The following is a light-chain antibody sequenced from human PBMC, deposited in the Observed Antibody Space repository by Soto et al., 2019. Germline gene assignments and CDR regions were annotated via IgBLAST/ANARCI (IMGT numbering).Light chain of an antibody. J-gene: IGKJ1*01. V-gene: IGKV1-39*01. Sequence: DIQMTQSPSSLSASVGDRVTITCRASRYIRSDLSWYQQRPGQAPKVLIYTASSLQSGVPSRFSGSGYGTDFTLTISSLQVEDFATYYCQQSYTILWTFGQGTKVDIK. CDR1: RYIRSD. CDR3: QQSYTILWT. CDR2: TAS.